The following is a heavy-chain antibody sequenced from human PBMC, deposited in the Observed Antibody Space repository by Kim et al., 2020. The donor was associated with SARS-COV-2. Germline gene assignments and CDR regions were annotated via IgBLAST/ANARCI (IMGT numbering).Heavy chain of an antibody. CDR2: INHSGST. J-gene: IGHJ4*02. Sequence: SETLSLTCAVYGGSFSGYYWSGIRQPPGKGLEWIGEINHSGSTNYNPSLKSRVTISVDTSKNQFSLKLSSVTAADTAVYYCARGFDYWGQGTLVTVSS. V-gene: IGHV4-34*01. CDR3: ARGFDY. CDR1: GGSFSGYY.